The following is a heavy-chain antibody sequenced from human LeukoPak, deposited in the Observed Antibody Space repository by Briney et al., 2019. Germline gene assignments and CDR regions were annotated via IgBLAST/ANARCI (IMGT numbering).Heavy chain of an antibody. CDR2: INPSGGST. CDR3: ARETVTTWYGMDV. CDR1: GGTFSSYA. V-gene: IGHV1-46*01. Sequence: ASVKVSCKASGGTFSSYAISWVRQAPGQGLEWMGIINPSGGSTSYAQKFQGRVTMTRDTSTSTVYMELSSLRSEDTAVYYCARETVTTWYGMDVWGQGTTVTVSS. D-gene: IGHD4-17*01. J-gene: IGHJ6*02.